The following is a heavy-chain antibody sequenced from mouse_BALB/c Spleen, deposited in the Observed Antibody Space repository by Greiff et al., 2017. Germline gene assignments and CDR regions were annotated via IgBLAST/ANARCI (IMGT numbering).Heavy chain of an antibody. CDR2: ISDGGSYT. V-gene: IGHV5-4*02. CDR3: ARASYYRYDAVGY. Sequence: EVKLMESGGGLVKPGGSLKLSCAASGFTFSDYYMYWVRQTPEKRLEWVATISDGGSYTYYPDSVKGRFTISRDNAKNNLYLQMSSLKSEDTAMYYCARASYYRYDAVGYWGQGTTLTVSS. CDR1: GFTFSDYY. J-gene: IGHJ2*01. D-gene: IGHD2-14*01.